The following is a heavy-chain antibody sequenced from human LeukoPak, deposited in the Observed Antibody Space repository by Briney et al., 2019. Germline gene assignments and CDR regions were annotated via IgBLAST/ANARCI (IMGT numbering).Heavy chain of an antibody. CDR1: GFTFSSIA. Sequence: GALRLSCAASGFTFSSIAMSWVRQAPDKGLEWVSTISGSGGGTYYADSVKGRFTISRDDSKNTLYLQMNSLRADDTAVYYCAKDLGRYRNNFFDYWSQGNLVTVSS. D-gene: IGHD1-26*01. J-gene: IGHJ4*02. CDR3: AKDLGRYRNNFFDY. CDR2: ISGSGGGT. V-gene: IGHV3-23*01.